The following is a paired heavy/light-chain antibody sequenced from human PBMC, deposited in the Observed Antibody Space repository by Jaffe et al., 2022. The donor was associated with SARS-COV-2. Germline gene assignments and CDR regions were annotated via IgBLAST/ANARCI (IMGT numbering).Heavy chain of an antibody. D-gene: IGHD3-3*01. CDR1: GYTFFSYS. Sequence: QVQLVQSGAEVKKPGASVKVSCKASGYTFFSYSIIWVRQAPGQGLEWMGRISPYTGNANYAQRLQGRVTMTTDTSTDTAYMELRSLRSDDTAVYYCARLGHPYYDFRSDSVQYYYYAMDVWGQGTTVTVSS. V-gene: IGHV1-18*01. J-gene: IGHJ6*02. CDR2: ISPYTGNA. CDR3: ARLGHPYYDFRSDSVQYYYYAMDV.
Light chain of an antibody. CDR2: EVN. Sequence: QSALTQPPSASGSPGQSVTISCTGTSSDVGGYNYVSWYQQHPGKAPKLMIYEVNKRPSGVPDRFSGSNFGNTASLTVSGLQAEDEADYYCSSYAGSNNFVFGTGTKVTVL. CDR3: SSYAGSNNFV. CDR1: SSDVGGYNY. J-gene: IGLJ1*01. V-gene: IGLV2-8*01.